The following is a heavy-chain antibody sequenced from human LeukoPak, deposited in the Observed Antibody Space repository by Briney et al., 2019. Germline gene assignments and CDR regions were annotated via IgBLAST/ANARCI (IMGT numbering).Heavy chain of an antibody. Sequence: PSETLSLTCTVSGGSISSGSYYWSWIRQPPGKGLEWIGRIYTSGSTNYNPSLKSRVTISVDTSKNQSSLKLSSVTAADTAVYYCARDNEDSSGYSSGYWGQGTLVTVSS. V-gene: IGHV4-61*02. CDR1: GGSISSGSYY. CDR3: ARDNEDSSGYSSGY. D-gene: IGHD3-22*01. J-gene: IGHJ4*02. CDR2: IYTSGST.